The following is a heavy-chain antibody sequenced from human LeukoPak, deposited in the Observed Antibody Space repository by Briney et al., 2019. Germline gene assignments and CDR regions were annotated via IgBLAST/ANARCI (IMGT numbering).Heavy chain of an antibody. D-gene: IGHD2-8*01. CDR3: ANEGPNFDY. CDR2: INASGDST. Sequence: GASLRLSCTASGFTFTSYAMHWVRQAPGQGLEWVSVINASGDSTHYADSVKGRFTIPRDNSKNTVYLQTNSLRAEDTAVYYCANEGPNFDYWGQGTLVTVSS. V-gene: IGHV3-23*01. J-gene: IGHJ4*02. CDR1: GFTFTSYA.